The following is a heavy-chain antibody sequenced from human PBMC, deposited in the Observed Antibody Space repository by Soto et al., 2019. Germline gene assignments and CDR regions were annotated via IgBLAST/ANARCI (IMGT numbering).Heavy chain of an antibody. J-gene: IGHJ3*02. CDR1: GGTFSSYA. D-gene: IGHD1-7*01. V-gene: IGHV1-69*13. CDR2: IISIFGTA. Sequence: ASVKVSCKASGGTFSSYAITWVRQAPGQGLEWMGGIISIFGTANYAQKFQGRVTITADESTSTAYMELSSLRSEDTAVYYCAYGKTGTTIAYAFDIWGQGTMVTVSS. CDR3: AYGKTGTTIAYAFDI.